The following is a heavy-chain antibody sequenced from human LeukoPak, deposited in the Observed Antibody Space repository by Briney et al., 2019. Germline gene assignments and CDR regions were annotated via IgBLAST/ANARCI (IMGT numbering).Heavy chain of an antibody. D-gene: IGHD6-13*01. CDR3: ARDSYIAAAGTCDY. Sequence: ASVKVSCKASGYTFTGYYMHWVRQAPGQGLEWMGWINPNSGGTNYAQKFQGRATMTRDTSISTAYMELSRLRSDDTAVYYCARDSYIAAAGTCDYWGQGTLVTVSS. V-gene: IGHV1-2*02. J-gene: IGHJ4*02. CDR1: GYTFTGYY. CDR2: INPNSGGT.